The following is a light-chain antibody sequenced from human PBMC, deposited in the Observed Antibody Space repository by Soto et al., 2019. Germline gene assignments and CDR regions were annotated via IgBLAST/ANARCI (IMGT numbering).Light chain of an antibody. CDR2: GAS. Sequence: EIVLTQSPGTLSLSPGERATLSCRASQSVSSNYLAWYQQKPGQAPSLLVYGASTRATGIPARFSGSGSGTEFTLTISRLQTDDFATYECQHYNSYSEAFGQGTKLDIK. J-gene: IGKJ1*01. CDR3: QHYNSYSEA. CDR1: QSVSSNY. V-gene: IGKV3-20*01.